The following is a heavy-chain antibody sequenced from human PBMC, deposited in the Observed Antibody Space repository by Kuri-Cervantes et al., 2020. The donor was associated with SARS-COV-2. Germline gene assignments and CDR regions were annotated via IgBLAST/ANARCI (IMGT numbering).Heavy chain of an antibody. CDR1: GFNFSRTD. J-gene: IGHJ6*02. V-gene: IGHV3-30*03. CDR2: ISHDGKNK. Sequence: GESLKISCAASGFNFSRTDMHWVRQAPGKGLEWVAVISHDGKNKKCIASGKGRFTISRDNSKNTLYLQMNSLRAEDTAVYYCAREGRQQLVPGRYYYYYYGMDVWGQGTTVTVSS. D-gene: IGHD6-13*01. CDR3: AREGRQQLVPGRYYYYYYGMDV.